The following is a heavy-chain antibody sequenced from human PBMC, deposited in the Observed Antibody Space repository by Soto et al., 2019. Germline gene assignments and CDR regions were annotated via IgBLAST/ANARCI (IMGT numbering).Heavy chain of an antibody. V-gene: IGHV5-10-1*01. D-gene: IGHD2-2*01. Sequence: GESLKISCKGSGYSFTSYWISWVRQMPGKGLEWMGRIDPSDSYTNYSPSFQGHVTISADKSISTAYLQWSSLKASDTAMYYCASSRIVVPAAGAYWVLDFSGQGSLVIVSS. CDR3: ASSRIVVPAAGAYWVLDF. CDR2: IDPSDSYT. J-gene: IGHJ3*01. CDR1: GYSFTSYW.